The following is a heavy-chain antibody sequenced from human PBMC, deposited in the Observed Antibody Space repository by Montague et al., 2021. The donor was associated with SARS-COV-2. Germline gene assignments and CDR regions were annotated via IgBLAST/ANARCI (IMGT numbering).Heavy chain of an antibody. CDR3: ARHRGSGSSWFDS. CDR2: IYYSGNT. J-gene: IGHJ5*01. Sequence: SETLSLTCTASVGSISRNSYYRGFIRHPPAKGLDWIGSIYYSGNTYYNPSLKSRVTISVDTSKNQFSLKVRSVTAADTAVYYCARHRGSGSSWFDSWGQGALVTVSS. D-gene: IGHD6-13*01. CDR1: VGSISRNSYY. V-gene: IGHV4-39*01.